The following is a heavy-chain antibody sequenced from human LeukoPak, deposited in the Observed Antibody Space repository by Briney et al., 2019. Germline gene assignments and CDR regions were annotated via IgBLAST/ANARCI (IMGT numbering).Heavy chain of an antibody. CDR3: ARDRAGFDY. J-gene: IGHJ4*02. CDR2: IKQDGSEK. CDR1: GFTFSSHW. V-gene: IGHV3-7*01. Sequence: PGGSLRLSCAASGFTFSSHWMSWVRQAPGKGLEWVANIKQDGSEKYYVDSVKGRFTISRDNAKTSLYLQMDSLRAEDTAVYYCARDRAGFDYWGQGALVTVSS.